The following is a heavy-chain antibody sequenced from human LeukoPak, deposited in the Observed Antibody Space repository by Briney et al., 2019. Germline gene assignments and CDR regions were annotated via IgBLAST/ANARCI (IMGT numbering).Heavy chain of an antibody. V-gene: IGHV3-48*03. CDR1: GFTFNNYE. CDR3: ARAWYRLVDY. J-gene: IGHJ4*02. CDR2: ISSGGNSI. Sequence: GGSLRLSCAASGFTFNNYEMNWVRQAPGKGLEWVSYISSGGNSIYYADSVKGRFTISRDNAKNSLFLQMNSLRAEDTAVYYCARAWYRLVDYWGQGTLVTVSS. D-gene: IGHD6-13*01.